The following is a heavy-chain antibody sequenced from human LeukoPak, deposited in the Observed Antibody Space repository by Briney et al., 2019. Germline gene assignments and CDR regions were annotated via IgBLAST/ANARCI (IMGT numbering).Heavy chain of an antibody. CDR1: GFIFGDYA. V-gene: IGHV3-49*04. Sequence: GGSLRLSCTASGFIFGDYAMSWVRQAPGRGLEWVGFIRSKTYGATTEYAASVKDRFPISRDDSKSIAYLQMNSLKTEDTAVYYCTTSGALHDYRACDIWGQGTVVTVSS. CDR2: IRSKTYGATT. CDR3: TTSGALHDYRACDI. J-gene: IGHJ3*02. D-gene: IGHD4-11*01.